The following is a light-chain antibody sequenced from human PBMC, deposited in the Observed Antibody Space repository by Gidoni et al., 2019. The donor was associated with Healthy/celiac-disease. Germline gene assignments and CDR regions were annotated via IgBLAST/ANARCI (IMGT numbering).Light chain of an antibody. CDR1: QSISSW. V-gene: IGKV1-5*01. CDR3: QQYNSPWT. CDR2: DAS. Sequence: DIQMTQSPSTLSASVGDRVTITCRASQSISSWLAWYQQKPGKAPKLLIYDASSEESGVPSRFSGSGSGTEFTLTISSLQPDDFATYYGQQYNSPWTFGQGTKVEIK. J-gene: IGKJ1*01.